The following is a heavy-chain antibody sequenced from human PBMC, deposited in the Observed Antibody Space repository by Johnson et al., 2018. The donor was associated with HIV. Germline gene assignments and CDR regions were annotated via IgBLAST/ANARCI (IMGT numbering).Heavy chain of an antibody. CDR2: ISGSGGST. J-gene: IGHJ3*02. CDR3: AKDFMGDSVYCSSTSCYPAFDI. CDR1: GFTFSSYA. D-gene: IGHD2-2*01. Sequence: EVQLVESGGGLVQPGGSLRLSCAASGFTFSSYAMSWVRQAPGKGLEWVSAISGSGGSTYYADSVKGRFTISRDNSKNTLYLQMNSLRAEETAVYYCAKDFMGDSVYCSSTSCYPAFDIWGQGTMVTVSS. V-gene: IGHV3-23*04.